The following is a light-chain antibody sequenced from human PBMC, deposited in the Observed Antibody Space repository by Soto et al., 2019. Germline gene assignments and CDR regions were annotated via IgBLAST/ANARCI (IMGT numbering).Light chain of an antibody. CDR2: DND. Sequence: QSVMTQPPSVSAAPGQRVTISCSGSSTSSNIGHNSVSWYQQLPGTAPRLLISDNDKRSSGTPDRFSGSKSATSATLGITGLQTGDEADYYCGTWDTSLRAYVFGSGTKLSVL. V-gene: IGLV1-51*01. CDR1: STSSNIGHNS. CDR3: GTWDTSLRAYV. J-gene: IGLJ1*01.